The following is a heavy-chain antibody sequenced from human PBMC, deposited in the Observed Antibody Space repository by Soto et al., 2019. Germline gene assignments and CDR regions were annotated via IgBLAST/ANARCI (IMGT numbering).Heavy chain of an antibody. V-gene: IGHV3-30*18. Sequence: PWGSLRLSCAASGFTFSSYGMHWVRQAPGKGLEWVAVISYDGSNKYYADSVKGRFTISRDNSKNTLYLQMNSLRAEDTAVYYCAKDGVPAAMDHYYYGMDVWGQGTTVTVSS. CDR3: AKDGVPAAMDHYYYGMDV. CDR2: ISYDGSNK. CDR1: GFTFSSYG. J-gene: IGHJ6*02. D-gene: IGHD2-2*01.